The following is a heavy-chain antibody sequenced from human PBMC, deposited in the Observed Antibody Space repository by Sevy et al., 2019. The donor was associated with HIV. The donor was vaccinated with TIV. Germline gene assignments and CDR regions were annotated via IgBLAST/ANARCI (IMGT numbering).Heavy chain of an antibody. V-gene: IGHV4-38-2*01. J-gene: IGHJ5*02. Sequence: SETLSLTCAVSGYSISSDYYWGWIRQPPGKGLEWIGTIYHSGSTYYNPSLKSGVTISLDTSKNQFSLRLSSVTAADTAGYYCARVAIFGFLTSNWFDPWGQGILVTVSS. D-gene: IGHD3-3*01. CDR2: IYHSGST. CDR3: ARVAIFGFLTSNWFDP. CDR1: GYSISSDYY.